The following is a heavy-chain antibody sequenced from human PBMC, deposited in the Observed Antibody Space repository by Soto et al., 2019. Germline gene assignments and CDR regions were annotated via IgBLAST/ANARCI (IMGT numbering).Heavy chain of an antibody. CDR1: GYTFTGYY. Sequence: ASVKVSCKASGYTFTGYYMHWVRQAPGQGLEGMGWINPNSGGTNYAQKFQGRVTMTRDTSISTAYMGLSRLRSDDTAVYSCASLWAVVIAPGDYWGQGTLVTVSS. J-gene: IGHJ4*02. V-gene: IGHV1-2*02. CDR2: INPNSGGT. CDR3: ASLWAVVIAPGDY. D-gene: IGHD3-22*01.